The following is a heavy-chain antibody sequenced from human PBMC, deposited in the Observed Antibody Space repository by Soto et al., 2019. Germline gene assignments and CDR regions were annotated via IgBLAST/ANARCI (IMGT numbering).Heavy chain of an antibody. CDR1: GGTISSFG. V-gene: IGHV1-69*01. J-gene: IGHJ4*02. Sequence: QLQLVQSGAEVKKPGSSVKVSCTTSGGTISSFGMNWVRQAPGQGLEWMGGIVPIDGSTKYAEKFQGRVTITADASTSTVYMDLSSLRSEDTAVYYCARSFTKSRRGGVAFDYWGQGTLLTVS. CDR2: IVPIDGST. CDR3: ARSFTKSRRGGVAFDY. D-gene: IGHD3-3*01.